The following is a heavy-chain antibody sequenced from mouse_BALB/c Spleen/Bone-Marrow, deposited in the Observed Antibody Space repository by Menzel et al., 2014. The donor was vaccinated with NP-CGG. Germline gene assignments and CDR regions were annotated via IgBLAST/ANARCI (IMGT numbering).Heavy chain of an antibody. CDR3: AREYGTSYDYYFDV. Sequence: EVKLVESGGGLVKPGGSLKLSRAASGFTFSDYYMYWVRPTPEKRLEWVATISDGGSYTYYPDSVKGRFTVSRDNAKNNLYLQMSSLKSEDTAMYYCAREYGTSYDYYFDVWGAGTTVTVSS. CDR1: GFTFSDYY. D-gene: IGHD1-1*01. CDR2: ISDGGSYT. J-gene: IGHJ1*01. V-gene: IGHV5-4*02.